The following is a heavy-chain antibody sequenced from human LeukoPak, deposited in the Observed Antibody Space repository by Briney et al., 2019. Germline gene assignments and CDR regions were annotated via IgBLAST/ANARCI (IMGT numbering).Heavy chain of an antibody. J-gene: IGHJ5*02. CDR3: ARQGDPTLYWFDP. CDR1: GGSISSSSYY. CDR2: IYYSGST. V-gene: IGHV4-39*01. D-gene: IGHD2-21*01. Sequence: SETLSLTCTVSGGSISSSSYYWGWIRQPPGKGLEWIGSIYYSGSTYHNPSLKSRVTISVDTSKNQFSLKLSSVTAADTAVYYCARQGDPTLYWFDPWGQGTLVTVSS.